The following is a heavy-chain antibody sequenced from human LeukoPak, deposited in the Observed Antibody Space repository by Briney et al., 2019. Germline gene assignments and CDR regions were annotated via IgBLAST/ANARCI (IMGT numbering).Heavy chain of an antibody. Sequence: PSETLSLTCGVYGGSFSGHYWTWIRQPPGMGLEWIGEINHSGNTNYNPSLKSRVTTSVDTSKNQFSLRLTSVTAADTAVYYYARGLIRYYSGSGTSGNFDYWGQGTLVTVSS. CDR1: GGSFSGHY. CDR3: ARGLIRYYSGSGTSGNFDY. V-gene: IGHV4-34*01. J-gene: IGHJ4*02. CDR2: INHSGNT. D-gene: IGHD3-10*01.